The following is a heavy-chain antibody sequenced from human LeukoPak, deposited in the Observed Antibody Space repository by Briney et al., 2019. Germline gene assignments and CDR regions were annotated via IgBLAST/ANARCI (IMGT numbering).Heavy chain of an antibody. J-gene: IGHJ4*02. Sequence: ASVKVSCKASGGTFSSYAISWVRQAPGQGLEWMGGIIPIFGTANYAQKFQGRVTITTDESTSTAYMELSSLRSEDTAVYYCARDRGIAAAVDLFDDWGQGTLVTVSS. CDR3: ARDRGIAAAVDLFDD. D-gene: IGHD6-13*01. V-gene: IGHV1-69*05. CDR2: IIPIFGTA. CDR1: GGTFSSYA.